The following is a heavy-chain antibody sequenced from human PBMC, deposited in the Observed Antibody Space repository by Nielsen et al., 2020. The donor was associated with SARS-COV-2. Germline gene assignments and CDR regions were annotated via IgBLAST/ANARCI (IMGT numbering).Heavy chain of an antibody. J-gene: IGHJ4*02. Sequence: GGSLRLSCTGSGLPPTSNEMNWVRQAPGKWLEWLSYISTTGDITYYADSVKGRFTVSRDNAKDSLYLQMKSLRAEDTAVYYCLGGASYWGQGTLVTVSS. CDR2: ISTTGDIT. CDR1: GLPPTSNE. D-gene: IGHD3-10*01. V-gene: IGHV3-48*03. CDR3: LGGASY.